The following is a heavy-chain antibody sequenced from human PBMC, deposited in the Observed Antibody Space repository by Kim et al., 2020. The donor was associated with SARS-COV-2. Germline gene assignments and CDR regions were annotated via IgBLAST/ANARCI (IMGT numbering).Heavy chain of an antibody. J-gene: IGHJ4*02. D-gene: IGHD3-22*01. CDR3: ARDRASYDSSGYYEGFDY. Sequence: KGRFTISRDNSKNTLYLQMNSLRAEDTAVYYCARDRASYDSSGYYEGFDYWGQGTLVTVSS. V-gene: IGHV3-30*01.